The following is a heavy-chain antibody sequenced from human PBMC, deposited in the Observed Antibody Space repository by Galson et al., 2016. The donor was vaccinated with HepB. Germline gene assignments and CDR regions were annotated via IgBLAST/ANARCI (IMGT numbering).Heavy chain of an antibody. CDR1: GASINSYY. CDR3: ARGKQKGFYTMVRGVIWSYSLDV. J-gene: IGHJ6*02. Sequence: ETLSLTCSVSGASINSYYGSWIRPSPGKGLEWIGCVPRSGATNYNPSLQSRVTISVDTSTNQFSMKLSSVTAADTAVYYCARGKQKGFYTMVRGVIWSYSLDVWGQGTTVTVSS. D-gene: IGHD3-10*01. V-gene: IGHV4-59*01. CDR2: VPRSGAT.